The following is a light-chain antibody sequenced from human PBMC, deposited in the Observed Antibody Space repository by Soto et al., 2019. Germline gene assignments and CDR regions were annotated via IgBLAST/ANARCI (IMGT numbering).Light chain of an antibody. CDR2: DVH. Sequence: QPVLTQPASVSGSPGQSITISCTGTSSDVGGSNYVSWYQQHPGKAPKLMIYDVHNRPSGISNRFSGSKSGNTASLTISGLQAEDEADYYCNSYRSGSTLVFGGGTKLTVL. CDR3: NSYRSGSTLV. J-gene: IGLJ2*01. CDR1: SSDVGGSNY. V-gene: IGLV2-14*01.